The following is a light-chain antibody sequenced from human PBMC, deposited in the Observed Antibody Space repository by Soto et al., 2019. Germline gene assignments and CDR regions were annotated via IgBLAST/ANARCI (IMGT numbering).Light chain of an antibody. CDR1: SSDVGGYNY. J-gene: IGLJ1*01. CDR2: EVS. V-gene: IGLV2-14*03. CDR3: SSYTSTSSLGV. Sequence: QSVLTQPASVSGSPGQWITISCTGTSSDVGGYNYVSWYQQHPGKAPKLMIYEVSNRPSGVSNRFSGSKPGNTASLTISGLQAEDEADYYCSSYTSTSSLGVFGTGTKVTVL.